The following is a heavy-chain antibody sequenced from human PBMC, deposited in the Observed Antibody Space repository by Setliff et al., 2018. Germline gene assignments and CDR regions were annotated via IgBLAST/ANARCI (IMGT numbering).Heavy chain of an antibody. CDR1: GYTFTNYG. Sequence: ASGKVSCKASGYTFTNYGFTWVRQAPGQGLEWMGMIITNTGKTSYPKKFQGRVTMTTDTYTGTGYMELRSLTSDDTAVYFCARFGGSCSSSSCYASDLWGQGTMVTVSS. CDR3: ARFGGSCSSSSCYASDL. J-gene: IGHJ3*01. D-gene: IGHD2-2*01. CDR2: IITNTGKT. V-gene: IGHV1-18*01.